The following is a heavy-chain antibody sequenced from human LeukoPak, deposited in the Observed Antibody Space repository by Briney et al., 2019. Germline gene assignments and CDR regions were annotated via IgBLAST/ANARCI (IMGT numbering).Heavy chain of an antibody. V-gene: IGHV3-11*01. J-gene: IGHJ6*03. CDR3: ARVATLHSFYMDV. Sequence: GGSLRLSCAASGFTFSDYNMRWIRQAPGKGLEWVSSISRSGSTKYYADSVKGRFTVSRDNSRDTLYVQMNSLRDEDTALYFCARVATLHSFYMDVWGKGTTVTISS. CDR1: GFTFSDYN. CDR2: ISRSGSTK. D-gene: IGHD4-11*01.